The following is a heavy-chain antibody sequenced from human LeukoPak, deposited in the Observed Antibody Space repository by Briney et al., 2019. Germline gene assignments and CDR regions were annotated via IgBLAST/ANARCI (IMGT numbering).Heavy chain of an antibody. D-gene: IGHD3-22*01. CDR2: ISSSGSTI. CDR3: AGGYDSSGYYSGLGWFDP. Sequence: GGSLRLSCAASGFTFSDYYMSWIRQAPGKGLEWVSYISSSGSTIYYADSVKGRFTISRDNAKNSLYLQINSLRAEDTAVYYCAGGYDSSGYYSGLGWFDPWGQGTLVTVSS. J-gene: IGHJ5*02. V-gene: IGHV3-11*01. CDR1: GFTFSDYY.